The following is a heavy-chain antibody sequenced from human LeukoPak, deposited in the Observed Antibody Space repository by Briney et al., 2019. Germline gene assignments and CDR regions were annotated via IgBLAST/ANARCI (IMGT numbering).Heavy chain of an antibody. CDR2: ISDIGSI. J-gene: IGHJ4*02. CDR1: GGSISSGGYY. D-gene: IGHD2-8*02. V-gene: IGHV4-61*08. Sequence: SQTLSLTCTVSGGSISSGGYYWSWIRQHPGKGLEWIAYISDIGSINYNPSLKSRVTISLDTSKNQFSLKLSSVTAADTAVYYCAGHHPRNTVDFWGQGTLVTVSS. CDR3: AGHHPRNTVDF.